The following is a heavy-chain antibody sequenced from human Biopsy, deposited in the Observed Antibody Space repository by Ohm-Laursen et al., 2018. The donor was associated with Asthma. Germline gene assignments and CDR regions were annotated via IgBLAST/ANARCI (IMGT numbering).Heavy chain of an antibody. Sequence: ASVKVSCKHPGGTFDIYPISWVRQAPGQGLEWMGGLIPVLGTPDHAQMFEGRVTITADESTSTAYMELSSLSSEDTAVYYCARGYSGSDRIVYYYSGLEVWGQGTTVTVSS. V-gene: IGHV1-69*13. CDR1: GGTFDIYP. CDR2: LIPVLGTP. D-gene: IGHD5-12*01. CDR3: ARGYSGSDRIVYYYSGLEV. J-gene: IGHJ6*02.